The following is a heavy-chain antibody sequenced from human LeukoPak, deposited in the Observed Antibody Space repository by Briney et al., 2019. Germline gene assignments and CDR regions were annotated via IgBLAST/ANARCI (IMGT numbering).Heavy chain of an antibody. V-gene: IGHV4-38-2*01. CDR2: MYHSGST. CDR1: GYSISSGYY. J-gene: IGHJ4*02. CDR3: AKQGPTVVTHFDT. Sequence: PSETLSLTCAVSGYSISSGYYWGWIRQPPGKGLDWIASMYHSGSTYYNPSLKSRVTISVDTSKNQFSLRLGSVTAADTAVYYCAKQGPTVVTHFDTWGQGTLVTVSS. D-gene: IGHD4-23*01.